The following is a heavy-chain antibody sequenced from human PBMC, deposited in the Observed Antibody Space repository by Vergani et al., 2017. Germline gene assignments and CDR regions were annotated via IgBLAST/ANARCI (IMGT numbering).Heavy chain of an antibody. Sequence: QVQLVQSGAEVKKPGSSVKVSCKASGGTFSSYAISWVRQAPGQGLEWMGGIIPIFGTANYAQKFQGRVTITADESTSTAYMELSSLRSEDTAVYYCAGGGIAAAGRPIDYWGQGTLVTVSS. D-gene: IGHD6-13*01. CDR2: IIPIFGTA. CDR3: AGGGIAAAGRPIDY. CDR1: GGTFSSYA. J-gene: IGHJ4*02. V-gene: IGHV1-69*13.